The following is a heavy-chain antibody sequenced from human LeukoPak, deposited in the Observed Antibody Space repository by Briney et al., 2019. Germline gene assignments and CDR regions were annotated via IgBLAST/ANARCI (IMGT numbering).Heavy chain of an antibody. CDR3: AKRLNHNYFEY. J-gene: IGHJ4*02. CDR2: IYSDSSDT. Sequence: GGSLRLSCLASGFTLSSSSMAWVRQAPGGRPDWVSDIYSDSSDTYYADSVKGRFSISRDDSKNTLYLQMYSLRTEDTATYYCAKRLNHNYFEYWGRGTLVTVSS. CDR1: GFTLSSSS. D-gene: IGHD6-19*01. V-gene: IGHV3-23*03.